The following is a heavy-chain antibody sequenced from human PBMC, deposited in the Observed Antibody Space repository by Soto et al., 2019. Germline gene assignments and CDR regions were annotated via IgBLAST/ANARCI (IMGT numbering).Heavy chain of an antibody. CDR3: ARPLGTHNAFDV. J-gene: IGHJ3*01. CDR2: ISGNGDTR. CDR1: GFTFNNYV. V-gene: IGHV3-23*01. Sequence: EVQLLQSGGGLVQPGGSLSLSCAASGFTFNNYVMNWVRQAPGKGLEWVSDISGNGDTRIYADSVNGRFTISRDNSRSTLFLQMSSLRADDTAVYYCARPLGTHNAFDVWGQGTMVTVSS.